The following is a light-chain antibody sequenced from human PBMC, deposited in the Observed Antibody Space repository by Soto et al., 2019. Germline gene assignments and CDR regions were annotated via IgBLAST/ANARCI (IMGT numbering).Light chain of an antibody. CDR2: DVT. CDR3: SSYSTSGTHIV. CDR1: SSDIGGYSY. V-gene: IGLV2-14*03. J-gene: IGLJ3*02. Sequence: QSALTQPASVSGSPGQSITISCTGSSSDIGGYSYVSWYQHYPGKAPKLILYDVTYRPSGVSSRFSGSKSANTASLTVSGLQAEDEPDYYCSSYSTSGTHIVFGGGTKLTVL.